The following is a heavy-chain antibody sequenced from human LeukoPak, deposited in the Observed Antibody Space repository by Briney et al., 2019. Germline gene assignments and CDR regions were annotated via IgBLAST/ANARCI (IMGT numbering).Heavy chain of an antibody. CDR3: ARTAEEYYGSGKFRKYYSYYYYMDV. CDR2: IKQSGNT. CDR1: GGSFSGYS. Sequence: PSETLSLTCAVCGGSFSGYSWTWIRQSPGKGLEWIGEIKQSGNTIYNPSLKSRVTISLDTSNKHFSLKLSSVTAADTAVYYCARTAEEYYGSGKFRKYYSYYYYMDVWGKGTTVTVSS. D-gene: IGHD3-10*01. J-gene: IGHJ6*03. V-gene: IGHV4-34*01.